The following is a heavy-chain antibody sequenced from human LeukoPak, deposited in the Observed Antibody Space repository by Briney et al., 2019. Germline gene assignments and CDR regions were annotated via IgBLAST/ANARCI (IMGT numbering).Heavy chain of an antibody. D-gene: IGHD2-2*01. CDR2: IGAYNGNT. CDR1: GYTFTSYG. Sequence: ASVKVSCKASGYTFTSYGISWVRQAPGQGLEWMGWIGAYNGNTNYAQKLQGRVTMTTDTSTSTAYMELRSLRSDDTAVYYCAREKCSSTSCYAETWGQGTLVTVSS. J-gene: IGHJ5*02. V-gene: IGHV1-18*01. CDR3: AREKCSSTSCYAET.